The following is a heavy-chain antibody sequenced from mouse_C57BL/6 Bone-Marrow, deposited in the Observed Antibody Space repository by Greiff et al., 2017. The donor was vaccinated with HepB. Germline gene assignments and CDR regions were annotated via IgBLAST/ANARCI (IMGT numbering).Heavy chain of an antibody. V-gene: IGHV1-63*01. CDR2: IYPGGGYT. D-gene: IGHD2-1*01. CDR3: ARSRGNYLHYYAMDY. Sequence: VQLQQSGAELVRPGTSVKMSCKASGYTFTNYWIGWAKQRPGHGLEWIGDIYPGGGYTNYNEKFKGKATLTADNSSSTAYMQFSSLTSEDSAIYYCARSRGNYLHYYAMDYWGQGTSVTVSS. J-gene: IGHJ4*01. CDR1: GYTFTNYW.